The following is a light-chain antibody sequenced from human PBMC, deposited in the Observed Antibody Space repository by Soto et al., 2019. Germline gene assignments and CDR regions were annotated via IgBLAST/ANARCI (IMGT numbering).Light chain of an antibody. CDR1: QGVDRY. CDR3: QQLKSYPIT. Sequence: DIQLTQSPSFLSASVGDRVTITCRASQGVDRYLVWYQQEPGEAPKLLSYSASSLQSGVPSRFSVSGSGTEFTLTISSLQPEDFATYSCQQLKSYPITFGQGTRLEI. J-gene: IGKJ5*01. V-gene: IGKV1-9*01. CDR2: SAS.